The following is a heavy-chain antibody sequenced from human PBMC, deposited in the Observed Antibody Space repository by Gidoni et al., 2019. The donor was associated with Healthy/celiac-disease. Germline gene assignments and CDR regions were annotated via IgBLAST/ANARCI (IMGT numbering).Heavy chain of an antibody. CDR1: GGTFSSYA. CDR2: IIPSFGTA. J-gene: IGHJ4*02. Sequence: QVQLVQSGAEVKKPGSSVKVSCKASGGTFSSYAISWVRQAPGQGLEWMGGIIPSFGTANYEQKFQGRVTITADESTSTAYMKLSSLRSEDTAVYYCARGKLIEQWLGQKYYFDYWGQGTLVTVSS. V-gene: IGHV1-69*01. CDR3: ARGKLIEQWLGQKYYFDY. D-gene: IGHD6-19*01.